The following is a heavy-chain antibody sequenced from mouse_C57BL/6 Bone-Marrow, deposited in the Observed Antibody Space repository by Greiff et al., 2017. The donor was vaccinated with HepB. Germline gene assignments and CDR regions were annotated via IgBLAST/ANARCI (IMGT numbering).Heavy chain of an antibody. V-gene: IGHV1-82*01. Sequence: VQRVESGPELVKPGASVKISCKASGYAFSSSWMNWVKQRPGKGLEWIGRIYPGDGDTNYNGKFKGKATLTADKSSSTAYMQLSSLTSEDSAVYFCARSDYGRGFDYWGQGTTLTVSS. CDR1: GYAFSSSW. D-gene: IGHD1-1*01. CDR3: ARSDYGRGFDY. CDR2: IYPGDGDT. J-gene: IGHJ2*01.